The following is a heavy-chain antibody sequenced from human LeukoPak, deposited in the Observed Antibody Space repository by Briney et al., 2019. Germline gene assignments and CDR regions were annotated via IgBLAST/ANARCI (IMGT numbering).Heavy chain of an antibody. Sequence: PGGSLRLSCAASGFTFSTYTMNWVRQAPGKGLEGVSTVSDSSDVHYSDSVKGLFTISGYNARNSLYLQMNSLRDEATAVYYCARDGLHTAHFDYWGQGTLVTVSS. J-gene: IGHJ4*02. CDR2: VSDSSDV. V-gene: IGHV3-48*02. CDR3: ARDGLHTAHFDY. D-gene: IGHD5-18*01. CDR1: GFTFSTYT.